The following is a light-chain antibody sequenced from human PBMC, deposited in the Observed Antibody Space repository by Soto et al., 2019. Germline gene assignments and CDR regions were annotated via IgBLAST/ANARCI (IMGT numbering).Light chain of an antibody. V-gene: IGKV1-39*01. CDR3: QQSYSSPPT. Sequence: DIQMTQSPSSVSAXXXXXXXXXXXASQSISNHLNWYQQKPGKAPKLLIFAASSLQSGVPSRFSGSRSGPDFTLTISSLQPEDFATYYCQQSYSSPPTFGQGTKVDIK. CDR1: QSISNH. J-gene: IGKJ1*01. CDR2: AAS.